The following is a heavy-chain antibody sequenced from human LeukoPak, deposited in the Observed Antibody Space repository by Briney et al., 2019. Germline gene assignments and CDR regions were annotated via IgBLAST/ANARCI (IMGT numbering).Heavy chain of an antibody. CDR3: ARYCSGGSCLERSDRPDY. V-gene: IGHV3-48*01. CDR2: ISSSSTI. CDR1: GFTFSSYS. Sequence: GGSLRLSCAASGFTFSSYSMNWVRQAPGKGLEWVSYISSSSTIYYADSVKGRFTISRDNAKNSLYLQMNSLRAEDTAVYYCARYCSGGSCLERSDRPDYWGQGTLVTVSS. D-gene: IGHD2-15*01. J-gene: IGHJ4*02.